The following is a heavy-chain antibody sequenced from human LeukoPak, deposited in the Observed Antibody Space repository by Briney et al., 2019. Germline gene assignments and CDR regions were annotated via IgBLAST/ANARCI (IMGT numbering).Heavy chain of an antibody. Sequence: SETLSLTCTVSGGSLSGYYWSWIRQPPGKGLERIGYIYYSGTTNYNPSLKSRVTISVDTSKNQFSLKLSSVTAADTAVYYCARVEAAMVDFDYWGQGTLVTVSS. J-gene: IGHJ4*02. CDR1: GGSLSGYY. CDR2: IYYSGTT. D-gene: IGHD5-18*01. CDR3: ARVEAAMVDFDY. V-gene: IGHV4-59*01.